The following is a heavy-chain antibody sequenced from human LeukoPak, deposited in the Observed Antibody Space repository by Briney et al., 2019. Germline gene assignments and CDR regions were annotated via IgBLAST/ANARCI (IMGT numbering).Heavy chain of an antibody. CDR2: ISYDGSNK. J-gene: IGHJ4*02. V-gene: IGHV3-30*18. Sequence: GGSLRLSCAASGFTFSSYGMHWVRQAPGKGLEWVAVISYDGSNKYYADSVKGRFTISRDNSKNTLYLLMNSLRAEDTAVYYCAKELDVDPPVVDYWGQGTLVTVSS. D-gene: IGHD5-12*01. CDR3: AKELDVDPPVVDY. CDR1: GFTFSSYG.